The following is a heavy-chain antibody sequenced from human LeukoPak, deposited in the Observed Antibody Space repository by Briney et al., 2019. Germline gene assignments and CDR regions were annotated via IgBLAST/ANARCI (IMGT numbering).Heavy chain of an antibody. J-gene: IGHJ3*02. CDR1: GYTFTSYG. CDR3: MSDFYDSSGLDASDI. D-gene: IGHD3-22*01. V-gene: IGHV1-18*01. Sequence: GASVKVSCKASGYTFTSYGISWVRQAPGQGLEWMGWISAYNGNTNYAQKLQGRVTMTTDTSTSTAYMELRSLRSDDTAVYYCMSDFYDSSGLDASDIWGQGTMVTVSS. CDR2: ISAYNGNT.